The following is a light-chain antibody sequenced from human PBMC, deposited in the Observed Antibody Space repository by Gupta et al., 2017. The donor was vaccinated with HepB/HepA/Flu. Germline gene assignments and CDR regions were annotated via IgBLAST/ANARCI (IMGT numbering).Light chain of an antibody. V-gene: IGKV3-11*01. CDR1: QSISTY. CDR3: QQRDHWPQT. J-gene: IGKJ1*01. CDR2: DAS. Sequence: EIVLTQSPATLSLSPGDRATLSCRASQSISTYLGWYQQKPGQAPRLLIYDASTRATGIPARFSGSGSGTDFTLTISSLEPEDFAVYYCQQRDHWPQTFGEGTKVEVK.